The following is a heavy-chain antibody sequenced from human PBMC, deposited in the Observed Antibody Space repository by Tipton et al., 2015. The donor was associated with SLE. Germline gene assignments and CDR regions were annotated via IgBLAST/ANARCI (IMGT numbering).Heavy chain of an antibody. D-gene: IGHD6-19*01. CDR2: VYHRGST. J-gene: IGHJ3*02. Sequence: TLSLTCAVYGGSISSSSSYYWAWIRQPPGKGVEWIGEVYHRGSTNYNPSLKSRATISVDTSKNQFSLKLSSVTAADTAVYYCATTVGYNSGWYDAFDIWGQGTRVTVSS. CDR3: ATTVGYNSGWYDAFDI. V-gene: IGHV4-39*07. CDR1: GGSISSSSSYY.